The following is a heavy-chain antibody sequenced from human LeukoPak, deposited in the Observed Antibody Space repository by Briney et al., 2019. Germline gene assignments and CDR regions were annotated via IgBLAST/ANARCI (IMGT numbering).Heavy chain of an antibody. CDR1: GGSISSGSYY. V-gene: IGHV4-61*02. CDR3: VKHLDSTPFDY. Sequence: SETLSLTCTVSGGSISSGSYYWNWIRQPAGKGLEWIGRIYSSGSTNYNPSLKSRVTISVDTSKNQFSLKLSSVTAADTAVYYCVKHLDSTPFDYWGQGTLVTVSS. CDR2: IYSSGST. D-gene: IGHD6-13*01. J-gene: IGHJ4*02.